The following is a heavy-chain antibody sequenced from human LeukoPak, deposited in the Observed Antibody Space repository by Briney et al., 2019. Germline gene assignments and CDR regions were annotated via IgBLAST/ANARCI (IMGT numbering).Heavy chain of an antibody. J-gene: IGHJ3*02. CDR1: GGSISSYY. V-gene: IGHV4-59*08. CDR2: IYYSGST. Sequence: KPSETLSLTCTVSGGSISSYYWSWIRQPPGKGLEGSGYIYYSGSTNYNPSLKSRVTISVDTSNNQFSLKLSYVTAADTAVYYCARQTSCSSTSCYVRAFDIWGQGTMVTVSS. D-gene: IGHD2-2*01. CDR3: ARQTSCSSTSCYVRAFDI.